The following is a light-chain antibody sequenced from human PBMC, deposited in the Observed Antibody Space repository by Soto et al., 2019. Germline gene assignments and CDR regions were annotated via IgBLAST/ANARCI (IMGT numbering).Light chain of an antibody. CDR3: QQYNSYPWT. CDR2: DAS. V-gene: IGKV1-5*01. Sequence: GDRVTITCRASQSISSWLAWYQQKPGKAPKLLIYDASSLESGVPSRFSGSGSGTEFTLTISSLQPDDFATYYCQQYNSYPWTFGQGTKVDIK. J-gene: IGKJ1*01. CDR1: QSISSW.